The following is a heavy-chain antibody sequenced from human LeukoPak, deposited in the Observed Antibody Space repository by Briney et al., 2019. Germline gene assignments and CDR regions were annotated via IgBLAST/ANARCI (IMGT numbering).Heavy chain of an antibody. CDR2: VSHSGST. CDR3: ARGIRGAADY. D-gene: IGHD3-16*01. V-gene: IGHV4-38-2*02. CDR1: GYSISSDYY. Sequence: SETLSLTCTVSGYSISSDYYWGWIRQPPGKGLEWIASVSHSGSTYYNPSLKSRLAMSLDTSKNQFSLNLNSVTAADTAVYYCARGIRGAADYWGQGTLVTVSS. J-gene: IGHJ4*02.